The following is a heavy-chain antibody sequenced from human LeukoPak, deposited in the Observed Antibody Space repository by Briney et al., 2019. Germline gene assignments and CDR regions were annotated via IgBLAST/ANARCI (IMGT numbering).Heavy chain of an antibody. CDR2: ISSSGSTR. D-gene: IGHD1-14*01. Sequence: GGSLRLFCAASGFTFSSYEMNWVRQAPGKGLEWVSYISSSGSTRYYADSVKGRFTISRDNAKNSVYLQMNSLRAEDTAVYYCASLTTYTNWFDPWGQGTLVTVSS. CDR1: GFTFSSYE. CDR3: ASLTTYTNWFDP. J-gene: IGHJ5*02. V-gene: IGHV3-48*03.